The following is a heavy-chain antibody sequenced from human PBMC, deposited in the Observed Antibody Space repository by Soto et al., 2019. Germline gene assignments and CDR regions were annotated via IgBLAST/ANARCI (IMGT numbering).Heavy chain of an antibody. CDR2: ISWNSGSI. CDR1: GFTFDDYA. CDR3: PKAAHYYYYYMDV. Sequence: EVQLVESGGGLVQPGRSLRLSCAASGFTFDDYAMHWVRQAPGKGLEWVSGISWNSGSIGYADSVKGRFTISRDNAKNSLYLQMNSLRAEDTALYYCPKAAHYYYYYMDVWGKGTTVTVSS. J-gene: IGHJ6*03. V-gene: IGHV3-9*01.